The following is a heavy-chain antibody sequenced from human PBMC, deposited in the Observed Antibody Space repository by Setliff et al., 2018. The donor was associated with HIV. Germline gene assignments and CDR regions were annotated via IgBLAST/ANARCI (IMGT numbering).Heavy chain of an antibody. CDR2: ISYDSRFI. D-gene: IGHD3-22*01. Sequence: PGGSLRLSCAAPGFTFSNYNMNWVRQAPGKGLEWVSSISYDSRFIYHADSMKGRFTISRDNAKKLVYLQMNSLRAEDTAIYYCARDRASSGYYARFDHWGQGTLVTVSS. J-gene: IGHJ4*02. V-gene: IGHV3-21*01. CDR1: GFTFSNYN. CDR3: ARDRASSGYYARFDH.